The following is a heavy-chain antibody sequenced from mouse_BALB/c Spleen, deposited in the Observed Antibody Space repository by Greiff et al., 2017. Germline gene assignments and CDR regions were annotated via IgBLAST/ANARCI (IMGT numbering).Heavy chain of an antibody. D-gene: IGHD1-2*01. J-gene: IGHJ4*01. CDR3: ARPLLRLQDYAMDY. CDR1: GFTFSSYA. CDR2: ISSGGSYT. V-gene: IGHV5-9-4*01. Sequence: EVMLVESGGGLVKPGGSLKLSCAASGFTFSSYAMSWVRQSPEKRLEWVAEISSGGSYTYYPDTVTGRFTISRDNAKNTLYLEMSSLRSEDTAMYYCARPLLRLQDYAMDYWGQGTSVTVSS.